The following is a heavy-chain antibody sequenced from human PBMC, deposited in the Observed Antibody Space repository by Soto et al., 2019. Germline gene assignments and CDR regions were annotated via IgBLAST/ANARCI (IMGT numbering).Heavy chain of an antibody. J-gene: IGHJ3*02. CDR2: IYSGGST. CDR3: ARGRSGYADAFDI. Sequence: EVQLVESGGGLVQPGGSLRLSCAASGFTVSSNYMSWVRQAPGKGLEWVSVIYSGGSTYYADSVKGRFTISRHNSKNTLYLQRNSLRAEDTAVYYCARGRSGYADAFDIWGQGTMVTVSS. V-gene: IGHV3-53*04. D-gene: IGHD5-12*01. CDR1: GFTVSSNY.